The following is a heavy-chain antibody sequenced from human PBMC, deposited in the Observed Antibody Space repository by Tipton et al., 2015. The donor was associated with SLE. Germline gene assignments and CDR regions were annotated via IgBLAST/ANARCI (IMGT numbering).Heavy chain of an antibody. CDR2: ISPSGGF. J-gene: IGHJ4*02. CDR1: DDSLTTPHYY. CDR3: ARDLRANRGPIFDY. D-gene: IGHD7-27*01. V-gene: IGHV4-61*02. Sequence: LRLSCNVSDDSLTTPHYYWTWIRQSAGKGLEWIGRISPSGGFNYNPSLKSRVTISVDRSKSHFSLNLSAVTAADTAVYYCARDLRANRGPIFDYWGQGILVIVSS.